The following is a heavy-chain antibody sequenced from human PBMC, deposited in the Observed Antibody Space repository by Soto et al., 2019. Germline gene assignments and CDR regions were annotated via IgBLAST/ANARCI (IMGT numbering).Heavy chain of an antibody. J-gene: IGHJ4*02. CDR3: TKGGIPRRYNIPKVDFDY. Sequence: GGSLRLSCAASGFTFSSYSMSWVRQAPGKGLEWVSAISGSGATTYYPDSVKGRFTISRDNSKNTLYLQMNNLRADDTAVYYCTKGGIPRRYNIPKVDFDYWGQGSLVTVSS. D-gene: IGHD1-1*01. CDR2: ISGSGATT. V-gene: IGHV3-23*01. CDR1: GFTFSSYS.